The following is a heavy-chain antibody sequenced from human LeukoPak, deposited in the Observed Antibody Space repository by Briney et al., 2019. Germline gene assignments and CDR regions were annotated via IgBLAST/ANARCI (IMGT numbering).Heavy chain of an antibody. CDR2: INPNSGGT. V-gene: IGHV1-2*02. Sequence: GASVKVSCKASGYTFTGYYMHWVRQAPGQGLEWMGWINPNSGGTNYAQKFQGRVTMTRDTSISTAYMELSRLRSDDTAVYYYAREKFWVTVGATVLDYWGQGTLVTVSS. CDR1: GYTFTGYY. D-gene: IGHD1-26*01. J-gene: IGHJ4*02. CDR3: AREKFWVTVGATVLDY.